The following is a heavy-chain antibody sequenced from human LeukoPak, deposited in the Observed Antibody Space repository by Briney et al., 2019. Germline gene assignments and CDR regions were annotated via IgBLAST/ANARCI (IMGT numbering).Heavy chain of an antibody. Sequence: GGSLRLSCAASGFTFSSYAMSWVRQAPGKGLEWVSAISGSGGSTYYADSVKGRFTISRDNSKNTLYLQMNSLRAEDTAVYYCARDSQGSEDAFDIWGQGTMVTVSS. CDR1: GFTFSSYA. CDR3: ARDSQGSEDAFDI. CDR2: ISGSGGST. J-gene: IGHJ3*02. D-gene: IGHD1-26*01. V-gene: IGHV3-23*01.